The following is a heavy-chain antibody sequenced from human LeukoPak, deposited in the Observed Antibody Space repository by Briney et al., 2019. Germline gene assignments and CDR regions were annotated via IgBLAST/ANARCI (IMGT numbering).Heavy chain of an antibody. CDR2: INHSGST. CDR1: GGSFSGYY. CDR3: ARGGHRYSSSWYYYYGMDV. J-gene: IGHJ6*02. Sequence: SETLSLTCAVYGGSFSGYYWSWIRQPPGKGLEWIGEINHSGSTNYNPSPKSRVTISVDTSKNQFSLKLSSVTAADTAVYYCARGGHRYSSSWYYYYGMDVWGQGTTVTVSS. V-gene: IGHV4-34*01. D-gene: IGHD6-13*01.